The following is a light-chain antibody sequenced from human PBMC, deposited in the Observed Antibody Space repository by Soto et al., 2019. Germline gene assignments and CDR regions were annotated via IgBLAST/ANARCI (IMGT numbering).Light chain of an antibody. J-gene: IGKJ4*01. CDR3: QKYNSGLRT. V-gene: IGKV1-8*01. CDR2: AAS. Sequence: AIRMTQSPSSLSASTGDRVTITCRASQGISSYLAWYQQKPGKAPKLLIYAASTLQSGVPSRFSGSGSGTDFTLTISCLQSEDVATYYCQKYNSGLRTFGGGTTVEI. CDR1: QGISSY.